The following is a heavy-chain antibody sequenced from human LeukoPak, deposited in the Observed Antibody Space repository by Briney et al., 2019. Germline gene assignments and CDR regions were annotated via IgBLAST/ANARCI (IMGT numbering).Heavy chain of an antibody. CDR2: IIPIFGTA. J-gene: IGHJ4*02. Sequence: SVKVSCKAPGGTFSSYAISWVRQAPGQGLEWMGGIIPIFGTANYAQKFQGRVTITADESTSTAYMELSSLRSGDTAVYYCARDPSVEMATITWFDYWGQGTLVTVSS. V-gene: IGHV1-69*01. CDR1: GGTFSSYA. CDR3: ARDPSVEMATITWFDY. D-gene: IGHD5-24*01.